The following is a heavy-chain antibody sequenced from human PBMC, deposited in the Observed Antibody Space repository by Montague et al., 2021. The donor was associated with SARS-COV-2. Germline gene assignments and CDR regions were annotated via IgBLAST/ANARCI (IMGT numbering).Heavy chain of an antibody. CDR1: GGSIRSDGFY. CDR3: ARSAFRYFDRPGMDA. J-gene: IGHJ6*02. CDR2: IYANGTT. Sequence: TLSLTCTVSGGSIRSDGFYWNWIRQPAGKGLEWIGRIYANGTTNYKPSLKSRVIISLDRSKNQFSLKLSSVIAADTAVYYCARSAFRYFDRPGMDAWGRGP. D-gene: IGHD3-9*01. V-gene: IGHV4-61*02.